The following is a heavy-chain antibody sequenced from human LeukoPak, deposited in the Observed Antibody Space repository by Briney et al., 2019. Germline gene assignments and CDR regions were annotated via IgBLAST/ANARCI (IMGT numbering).Heavy chain of an antibody. CDR1: GFTFSSYA. J-gene: IGHJ3*02. Sequence: GGSLRLSCAASGFTFSSYAMSWVRQAPGKGLEWVPAISGSGGSTYYADSVKGRFTISRDNSKNTLYLQMNSLRAEDTAVYYCAKLGGSTSCCDAFDIWGQGTMVTVSS. D-gene: IGHD2-2*01. CDR2: ISGSGGST. V-gene: IGHV3-23*01. CDR3: AKLGGSTSCCDAFDI.